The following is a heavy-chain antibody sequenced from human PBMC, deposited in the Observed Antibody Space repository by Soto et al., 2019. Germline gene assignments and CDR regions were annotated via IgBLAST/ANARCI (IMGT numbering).Heavy chain of an antibody. CDR1: GDTFTDYY. J-gene: IGHJ4*02. D-gene: IGHD2-21*02. Sequence: QVQLMQSGAEVKKPGASVKVSCKASGDTFTDYYIHWVRQAPGQGLEWMGTVNPSGGHTTYAQHFLGRVTMTSDTYPSTRFRELTSLTSDDTAIYYCARGGHVVVVTAALNYWGQGTLVTVSS. CDR3: ARGGHVVVVTAALNY. V-gene: IGHV1-46*01. CDR2: VNPSGGHT.